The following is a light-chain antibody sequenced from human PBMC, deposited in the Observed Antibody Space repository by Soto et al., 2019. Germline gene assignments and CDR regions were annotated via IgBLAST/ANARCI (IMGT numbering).Light chain of an antibody. V-gene: IGLV2-11*01. CDR3: CSYAGSDTLV. CDR1: SNDVGGYNS. J-gene: IGLJ2*01. Sequence: QSALTQPRSVSGSPGQSVTISCTGTSNDVGGYNSVSWYQHHPGKAPKLMIYDVSKRPSGVPDRFSGSKSDNTASLTISGLQAEDEADYYCCSYAGSDTLVFGGGTKLTVL. CDR2: DVS.